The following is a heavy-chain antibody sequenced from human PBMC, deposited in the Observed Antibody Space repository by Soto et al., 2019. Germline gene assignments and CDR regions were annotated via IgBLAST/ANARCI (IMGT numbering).Heavy chain of an antibody. CDR1: GFAFGGFT. Sequence: VQVLESGGGLVQPGGSLRLSCSVSGFAFGGFTMTWVRQAPGKGLEWVSSISGSAARTYYADSVQGRFTISRDNSKSTLYRQMNSLRVEDTAEYYCTRGGVGTTGSCDFWGQGTRVAVSS. J-gene: IGHJ4*02. D-gene: IGHD6-13*01. CDR3: TRGGVGTTGSCDF. CDR2: ISGSAART. V-gene: IGHV3-23*01.